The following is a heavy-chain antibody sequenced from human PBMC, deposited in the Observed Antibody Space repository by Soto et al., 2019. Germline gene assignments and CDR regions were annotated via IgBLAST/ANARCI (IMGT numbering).Heavy chain of an antibody. CDR1: GFTFSSYG. Sequence: QVQLVESGGGVVQPGRSLRLSCAASGFTFSSYGMHWVRQAPGKGLEWVAVIWYDGSNKYYADSVKGRFTISRDNSKNTLSLQLHSLRAEDTAVYYCARDPSSCSDCPHCYFDLWGRGTLVTVSS. J-gene: IGHJ2*01. D-gene: IGHD2-21*02. V-gene: IGHV3-33*01. CDR3: ARDPSSCSDCPHCYFDL. CDR2: IWYDGSNK.